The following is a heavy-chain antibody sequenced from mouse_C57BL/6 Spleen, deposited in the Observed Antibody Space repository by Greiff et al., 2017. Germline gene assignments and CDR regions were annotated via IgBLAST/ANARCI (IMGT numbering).Heavy chain of an antibody. Sequence: EVQLQQSGAELVRPGASVKLSCTASGFNIKDDYMHWVKQRPEQGLEWIGWIDPENGDTEYAAKFQGKATITADTSSNTAYLQLSSLTSEDTAFYYCVTVVVDYWGQGTTLTVSS. D-gene: IGHD1-1*01. V-gene: IGHV14-4*01. CDR3: VTVVVDY. CDR2: IDPENGDT. CDR1: GFNIKDDY. J-gene: IGHJ2*01.